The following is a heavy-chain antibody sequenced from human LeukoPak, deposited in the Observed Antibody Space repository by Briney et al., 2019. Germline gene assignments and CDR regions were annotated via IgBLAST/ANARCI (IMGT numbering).Heavy chain of an antibody. D-gene: IGHD4-17*01. CDR3: ASSHDYGDYVRWFDP. J-gene: IGHJ5*02. Sequence: ASVKVSCKDSGGTFSSYAISWVRQAPGQGLEWMGGIIPIFGTANYAQKFQGRVTITADKSTSTAYMELSSLRSEDTAVYYCASSHDYGDYVRWFDPWGQGTLVTVSS. V-gene: IGHV1-69*06. CDR2: IIPIFGTA. CDR1: GGTFSSYA.